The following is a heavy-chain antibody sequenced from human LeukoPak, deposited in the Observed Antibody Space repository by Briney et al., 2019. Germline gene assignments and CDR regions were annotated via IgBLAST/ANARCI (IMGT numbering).Heavy chain of an antibody. CDR3: VRDDDRPDNGLDY. D-gene: IGHD3-22*01. CDR1: GFTFSGYA. CDR2: ISGSGGST. V-gene: IGHV3-23*01. J-gene: IGHJ4*02. Sequence: GESLRLSCAASGFTFSGYAMSWVRQAPGKGLEWVSAISGSGGSTYYADSVKGRFTTSRDNSKNTLYLQMNSLRAEDTAVYYCVRDDDRPDNGLDYWGQGTLVTVSS.